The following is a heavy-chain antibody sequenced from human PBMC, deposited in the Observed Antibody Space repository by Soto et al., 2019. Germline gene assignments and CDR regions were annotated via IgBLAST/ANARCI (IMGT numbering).Heavy chain of an antibody. CDR2: INGDGSGT. V-gene: IGHV3-74*01. J-gene: IGHJ3*02. CDR3: ARRLTHAFDI. Sequence: GGSLRLSCAASGFTFSSYWMHWVRQAPGRGLVWVSRINGDGSGTTYADSVKGRFTISRDNAKNTLYLQMSSLRAEDTAVYYCARRLTHAFDIWGPGTMVTVAS. CDR1: GFTFSSYW. D-gene: IGHD2-21*02.